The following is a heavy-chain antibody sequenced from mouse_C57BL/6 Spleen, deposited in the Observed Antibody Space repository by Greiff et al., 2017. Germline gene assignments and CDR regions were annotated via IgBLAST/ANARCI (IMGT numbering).Heavy chain of an antibody. D-gene: IGHD1-1*01. CDR1: GFNIKNTY. V-gene: IGHV14-3*01. CDR3: ARAFITTVVAPDY. J-gene: IGHJ2*01. CDR2: IDPANGNT. Sequence: VQLKESVAELVRPGASVKLSCTASGFNIKNTYMHWVKQRPEQGLEWIGRIDPANGNTKYAPKFQGKATITADTSSNTAYLQLSSLTSEDTAIYYCARAFITTVVAPDYWGQGTTLTVSS.